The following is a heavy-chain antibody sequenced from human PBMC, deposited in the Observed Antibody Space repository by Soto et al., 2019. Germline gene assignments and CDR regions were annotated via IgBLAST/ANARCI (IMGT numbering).Heavy chain of an antibody. Sequence: EVQLVESGGGLVQPGGSLRLSCAASGFIFGAYEVNWVRQAPGKGLEWVSYISSSGAAIYYEDSVRGRFTIFRDNAKNSLYLLMNSLRAEDAAVSYCARDPGRSYVQFGLDVWGLGTTVTVSS. CDR1: GFIFGAYE. D-gene: IGHD5-18*01. CDR2: ISSSGAAI. CDR3: ARDPGRSYVQFGLDV. V-gene: IGHV3-48*03. J-gene: IGHJ6*02.